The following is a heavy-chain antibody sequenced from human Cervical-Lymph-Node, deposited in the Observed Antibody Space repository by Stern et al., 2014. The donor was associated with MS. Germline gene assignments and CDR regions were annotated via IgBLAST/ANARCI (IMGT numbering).Heavy chain of an antibody. Sequence: MQLVESGAEAKKTGSSVKGSCKVSGATFSTNGISWVRQGPGHGLEWMGATVPIFERSNYAQRFRGRVTITADESTSTSYMELTSLRSDDTGVYYCAREHHGGNFAAWGQGTLVTVSS. CDR2: TVPIFERS. CDR3: AREHHGGNFAA. CDR1: GATFSTNG. V-gene: IGHV1-69*01. D-gene: IGHD4-23*01. J-gene: IGHJ5*02.